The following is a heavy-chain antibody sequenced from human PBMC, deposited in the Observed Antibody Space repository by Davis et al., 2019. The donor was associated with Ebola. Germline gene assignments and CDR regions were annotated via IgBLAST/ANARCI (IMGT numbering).Heavy chain of an antibody. J-gene: IGHJ6*02. Sequence: HTGGSLRLSCAASGFIFDDYAMHWVRHAPGKGLVWVSRINSDGSSTSYADSVKGRFTISRDNAKNTLYLQMNSLRAEDTAVYYCARVAGSSWYYYYGMDVWGQGTTVTVSS. CDR2: INSDGSST. V-gene: IGHV3-74*01. CDR1: GFIFDDYA. CDR3: ARVAGSSWYYYYGMDV. D-gene: IGHD6-13*01.